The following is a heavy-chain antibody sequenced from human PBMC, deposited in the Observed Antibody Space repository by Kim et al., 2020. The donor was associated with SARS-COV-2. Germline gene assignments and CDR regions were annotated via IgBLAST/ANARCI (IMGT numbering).Heavy chain of an antibody. CDR2: GST. J-gene: IGHJ4*02. CDR3: ARGDDYGDY. D-gene: IGHD3-10*01. V-gene: IGHV4-39*01. Sequence: GSTYYNPSLKSRVTIAVDTSKNQFSLKLSSVTAADTAVYYCARGDDYGDYWGQGTLVTVSS.